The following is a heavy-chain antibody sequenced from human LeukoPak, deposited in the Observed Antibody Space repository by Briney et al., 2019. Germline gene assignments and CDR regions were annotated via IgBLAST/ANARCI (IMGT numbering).Heavy chain of an antibody. CDR2: ILQSGST. CDR3: ARAGWELLSASFDP. V-gene: IGHV4-4*02. Sequence: PSETLPLTCAVSGDSISSNYWWSWVRPSPGKGLEWIGEILQSGSTNYNPSLRGRVTISIDKSKNQFSLNLSSVTAADTAVYYCARAGWELLSASFDPWGQGTLVIVSS. J-gene: IGHJ5*02. D-gene: IGHD1-26*01. CDR1: GDSISSNYW.